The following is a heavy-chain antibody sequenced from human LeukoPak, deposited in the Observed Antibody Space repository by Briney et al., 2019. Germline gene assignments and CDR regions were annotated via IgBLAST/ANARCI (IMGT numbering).Heavy chain of an antibody. Sequence: GGSLRLSCAPSGFTFSSYAMSWVRQAPGKGLEWVSAISGSGGSTYYADSVKGRFTISRDNSKNTLYLQMNSLRAEDTAVYYCAREHMVRGVINRWGQGALVTVSS. J-gene: IGHJ4*02. D-gene: IGHD3-10*01. CDR3: AREHMVRGVINR. V-gene: IGHV3-23*01. CDR1: GFTFSSYA. CDR2: ISGSGGST.